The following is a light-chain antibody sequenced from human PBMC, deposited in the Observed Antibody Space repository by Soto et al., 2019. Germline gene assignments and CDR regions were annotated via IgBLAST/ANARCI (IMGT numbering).Light chain of an antibody. CDR2: GAS. Sequence: EIVLTQSPGTLSLSPGERATLSCRASQSVSSSYLAWYQQTPGQAPRLLIYGASSRATGIPARFSGSGSGTDFTLTISSLDPEDFAVYYCKQYGSSPQTFGQGTKVESK. CDR3: KQYGSSPQT. CDR1: QSVSSSY. J-gene: IGKJ1*01. V-gene: IGKV3-20*01.